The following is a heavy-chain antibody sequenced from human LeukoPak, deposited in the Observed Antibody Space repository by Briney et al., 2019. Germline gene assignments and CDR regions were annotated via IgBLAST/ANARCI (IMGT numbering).Heavy chain of an antibody. J-gene: IGHJ4*02. Sequence: GRSLRLSCAASGFTFNNYAMDWVRQAPGKGLEWISRIGPGGDTTYYAAFVKGRFTISRDNSKNTLYLQMNSLRAEDTALYYCARQLNRDYWGQGTLVTVSS. CDR3: ARQLNRDY. CDR1: GFTFNNYA. CDR2: IGPGGDTT. V-gene: IGHV3-23*01. D-gene: IGHD1-1*01.